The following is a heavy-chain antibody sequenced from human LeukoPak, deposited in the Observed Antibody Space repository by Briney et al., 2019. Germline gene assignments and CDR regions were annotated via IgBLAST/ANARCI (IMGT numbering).Heavy chain of an antibody. CDR2: IKQDGSER. J-gene: IGHJ6*03. D-gene: IGHD3-10*01. V-gene: IGHV3-7*01. CDR1: GFTFSNYW. Sequence: PGGSLRLSCAASGFTFSNYWMSWVRQAPGKGLEWVANIKQDGSERYYVDSVKGRFTISRDNAKNSLYLQMNSLRAEDTVVYYCATYYSERSSYYMDVWGKGTTVTVPS. CDR3: ATYYSERSSYYMDV.